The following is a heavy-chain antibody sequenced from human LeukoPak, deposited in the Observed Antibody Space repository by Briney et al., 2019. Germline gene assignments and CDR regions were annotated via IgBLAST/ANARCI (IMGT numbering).Heavy chain of an antibody. CDR2: ISAYNGYT. CDR3: ARARRRDGSPFDY. V-gene: IGHV1-18*01. CDR1: GYTFTNYG. J-gene: IGHJ4*02. D-gene: IGHD5-24*01. Sequence: ASVKVSCKASGYTFTNYGVSWVRQAPGQGLEWMGWISAYNGYTNYAQKLQGRVTMTTDTSTSTAYMELRSLRSDDTAVYYCARARRRDGSPFDYWGQGTLVTVSS.